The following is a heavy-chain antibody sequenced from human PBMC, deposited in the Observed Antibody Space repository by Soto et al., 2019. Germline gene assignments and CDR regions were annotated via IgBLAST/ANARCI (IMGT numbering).Heavy chain of an antibody. Sequence: QVQLVESGGGVVQPGRSLRLSCAASAFTFSSYGMHWFRQAPGKGLEWVALISYDGGNKYYTESVRGRFTISRDNAKNTVYLQRSSLGAEDTAVYFCAKETTLYSSSWYLSGMDVWGQGTTVIVSS. D-gene: IGHD6-13*01. V-gene: IGHV3-30*18. CDR3: AKETTLYSSSWYLSGMDV. CDR2: ISYDGGNK. J-gene: IGHJ6*02. CDR1: AFTFSSYG.